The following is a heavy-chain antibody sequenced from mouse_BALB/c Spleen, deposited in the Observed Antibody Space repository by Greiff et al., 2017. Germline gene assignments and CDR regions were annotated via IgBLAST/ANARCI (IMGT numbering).Heavy chain of an antibody. CDR2: ISYSGST. Sequence: EVQLQQSGPGLVKPSQSLSLTCTVTGYSITSDYAWNWIRQFPGNKLEWMGYISYSGSTSYNPSLKSRISITRDTSKNQFFLQLNSVTTEDTATYYCARWGYFYYAMDYWGQGTSVTVSS. CDR1: GYSITSDYA. CDR3: ARWGYFYYAMDY. D-gene: IGHD3-1*01. V-gene: IGHV3-2*02. J-gene: IGHJ4*01.